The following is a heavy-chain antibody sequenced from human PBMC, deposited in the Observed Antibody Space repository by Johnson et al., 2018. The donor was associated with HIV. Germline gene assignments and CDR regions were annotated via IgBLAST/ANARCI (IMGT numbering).Heavy chain of an antibody. CDR3: AKVFKVRVAGAFDI. V-gene: IGHV3-20*04. J-gene: IGHJ3*02. Sequence: VQLVESGGGVVRPGGSLRLSCAASGFTCDDYGMSWVRQAPGKGLEWVSGINWNGGSTGYADSVKGRFTISRDNAKNSLSLQVNSLRADDTALYYCAKVFKVRVAGAFDIWGQGTMVTVSS. CDR2: INWNGGST. CDR1: GFTCDDYG. D-gene: IGHD6-19*01.